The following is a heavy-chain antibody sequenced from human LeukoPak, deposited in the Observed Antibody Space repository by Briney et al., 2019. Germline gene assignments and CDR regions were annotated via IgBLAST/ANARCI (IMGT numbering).Heavy chain of an antibody. CDR1: GGSISSSSYY. Sequence: PSETLSLTCTVSGGSISSSSYYWGWIRQPPGKGLEWIGSIYYSGSTYYNPSLKSRVTISVDTSKNQFSLKLSSVTAADTAVYYCASALRGDYYDSSGYIPWGQGTLVTVSS. V-gene: IGHV4-39*07. CDR3: ASALRGDYYDSSGYIP. CDR2: IYYSGST. D-gene: IGHD3-22*01. J-gene: IGHJ5*02.